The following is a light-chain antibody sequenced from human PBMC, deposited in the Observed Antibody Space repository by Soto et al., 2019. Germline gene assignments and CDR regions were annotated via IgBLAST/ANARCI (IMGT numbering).Light chain of an antibody. J-gene: IGKJ4*01. CDR1: QSVSSF. CDR2: DVS. Sequence: EIVLTQSPATLSLSPGERATLSCRASQSVSSFLAWYQQKPGQAPRLLVYDVSSRATVSPTSFSGSGSGTXXXLTISSLEPEDFAVYYCQQRSNWPLTFGGGTKVEIK. V-gene: IGKV3-11*01. CDR3: QQRSNWPLT.